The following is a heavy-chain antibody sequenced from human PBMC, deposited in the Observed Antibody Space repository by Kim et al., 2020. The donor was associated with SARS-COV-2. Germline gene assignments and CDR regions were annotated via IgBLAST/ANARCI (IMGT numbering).Heavy chain of an antibody. Sequence: SETLSLTCAVYGGSFSGYYWSWIRQPPGKGLEWIGEINHSGSTNYNPSLKSRVTISVDTSKNQFSLKLSSVTAADTAVYYCARDRGSYRYDYFDYWGQGTLVTVSS. CDR2: INHSGST. J-gene: IGHJ4*02. D-gene: IGHD3-16*02. CDR1: GGSFSGYY. V-gene: IGHV4-34*01. CDR3: ARDRGSYRYDYFDY.